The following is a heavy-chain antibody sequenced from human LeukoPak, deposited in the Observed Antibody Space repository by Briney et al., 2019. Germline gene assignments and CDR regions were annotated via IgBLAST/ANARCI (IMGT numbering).Heavy chain of an antibody. Sequence: SGPTLVKPSETLSLTCTVSGGSISSYYWRWIRQPPGKGLEWIGYIYYSGSTNYNPSLKSRVTISVDTSKNQFSLKLSSVTAADTAVYYCARDPSFWSGCYSPAFDIWGQGTMVTVSS. J-gene: IGHJ3*02. CDR1: GGSISSYY. CDR2: IYYSGST. CDR3: ARDPSFWSGCYSPAFDI. D-gene: IGHD3-3*01. V-gene: IGHV4-59*01.